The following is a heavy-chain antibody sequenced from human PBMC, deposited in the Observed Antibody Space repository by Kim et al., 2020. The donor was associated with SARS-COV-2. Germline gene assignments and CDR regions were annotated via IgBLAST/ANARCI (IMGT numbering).Heavy chain of an antibody. J-gene: IGHJ4*02. V-gene: IGHV4-59*01. Sequence: SETLSLTCTVSGGSISSYYWSWIRQPPGKGLEWIGYIYYSGSTNYNPSLKSRVTISVDTSKNQFSLKLSSVTAADTAVYYCASGYCTNGVCSLDYWGQGTLVTVSS. D-gene: IGHD2-8*01. CDR1: GGSISSYY. CDR2: IYYSGST. CDR3: ASGYCTNGVCSLDY.